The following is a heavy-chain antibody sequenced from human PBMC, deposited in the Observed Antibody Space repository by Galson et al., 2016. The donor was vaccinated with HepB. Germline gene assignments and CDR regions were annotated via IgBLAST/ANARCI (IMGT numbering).Heavy chain of an antibody. D-gene: IGHD4/OR15-4a*01. V-gene: IGHV3-49*03. Sequence: SLRLSCAASGFTFGDYAMSWFRQAPGKGLEWVGFIRSKAYGGTTEYAASVKGRFTISRDDSKSIAYLQMNSLKTEDTAVYYCTRDRVLTAAGYYYGMDVWGKGTTVTVSS. J-gene: IGHJ6*04. CDR2: IRSKAYGGTT. CDR3: TRDRVLTAAGYYYGMDV. CDR1: GFTFGDYA.